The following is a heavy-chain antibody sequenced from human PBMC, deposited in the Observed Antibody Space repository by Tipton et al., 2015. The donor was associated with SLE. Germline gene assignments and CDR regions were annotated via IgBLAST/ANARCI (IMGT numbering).Heavy chain of an antibody. CDR2: IYTDGSRT. Sequence: SLRLSCAASGFTFSSSCMHWVRQAPGKGLVWVSRIYTDGSRTHYADSVRGRFTISRDNAKNTLYLQMNSLRAEDTAAYFCARGESSGYYVDYWGHGTLVTVSS. CDR3: ARGESSGYYVDY. V-gene: IGHV3-74*01. J-gene: IGHJ4*01. D-gene: IGHD3-22*01. CDR1: GFTFSSSC.